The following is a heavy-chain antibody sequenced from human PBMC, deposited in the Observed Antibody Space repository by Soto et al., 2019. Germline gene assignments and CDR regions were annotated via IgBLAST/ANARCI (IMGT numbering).Heavy chain of an antibody. V-gene: IGHV1-46*01. CDR3: ARDSNYALTYHYYGMDV. CDR1: GYTFTSYY. Sequence: ASVKVSCKASGYTFTSYYIHWVRQAPGQGLEWMGIINPGGGSTSCAQKFQGRVTMTRDASTSTVYMELSSLRSEDTAVYYCARDSNYALTYHYYGMDVWGQGTTVTVSS. D-gene: IGHD1-7*01. CDR2: INPGGGST. J-gene: IGHJ6*02.